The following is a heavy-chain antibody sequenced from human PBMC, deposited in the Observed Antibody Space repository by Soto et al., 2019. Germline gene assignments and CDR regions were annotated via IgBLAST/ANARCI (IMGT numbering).Heavy chain of an antibody. Sequence: WGSLRLSCAASGFTFSSYGMHWVCQAPGKGLEWVAVISYDGSNKYYADSVKGRFTISRDNSKNTLYLQMNSLRAEDTAVYYCARASYYYDSSGYSFLPGYYFDSWGQGPLVTVS. D-gene: IGHD3-22*01. CDR2: ISYDGSNK. CDR3: ARASYYYDSSGYSFLPGYYFDS. J-gene: IGHJ4*02. V-gene: IGHV3-30-3*01. CDR1: GFTFSSYG.